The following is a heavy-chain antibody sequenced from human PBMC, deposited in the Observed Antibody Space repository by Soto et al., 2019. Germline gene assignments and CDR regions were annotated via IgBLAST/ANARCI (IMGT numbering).Heavy chain of an antibody. J-gene: IGHJ4*02. V-gene: IGHV1-8*01. CDR2: MNPNSGNT. CDR3: ARSTNDYGDRH. D-gene: IGHD4-17*01. Sequence: QVQLVQSGAEVKKPGASVKVSCRASGYTFTSYDINWVRQATGQGLEWLGWMNPNSGNTGYAQKFQGRVTMTRNTSISTAYMELSSLTSDDTAVYYCARSTNDYGDRHWGQGTRVTVSS. CDR1: GYTFTSYD.